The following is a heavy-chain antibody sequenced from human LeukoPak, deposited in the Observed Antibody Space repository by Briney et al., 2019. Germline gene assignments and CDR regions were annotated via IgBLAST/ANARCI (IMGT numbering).Heavy chain of an antibody. CDR1: GYTFTSYY. V-gene: IGHV1-46*01. Sequence: ASVKVSCKASGYTFTSYYMHWVRQAPGQGLEWMGIINPSGGSTSYAQKFQGRVTMTRDTSTSTVYMELSSPRSEDTAVYYCAREDIGGADYYYMDVWGKGTTVTVSS. J-gene: IGHJ6*03. D-gene: IGHD1-26*01. CDR2: INPSGGST. CDR3: AREDIGGADYYYMDV.